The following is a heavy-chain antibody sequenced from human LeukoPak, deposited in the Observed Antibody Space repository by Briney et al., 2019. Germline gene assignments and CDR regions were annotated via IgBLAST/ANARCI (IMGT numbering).Heavy chain of an antibody. CDR3: ASRSRGYLRYYYYGMDG. Sequence: SETLSLTCAVYGGSFSGYYWSWIRQPPGKGLEWIGEINHSGSTNYNPSLKSRVTISVDTSKNQFSLKLSSVIAGDTAVYYCASRSRGYLRYYYYGMDGWGQGTTVTVSS. CDR1: GGSFSGYY. J-gene: IGHJ6*02. V-gene: IGHV4-34*01. D-gene: IGHD3-22*01. CDR2: INHSGST.